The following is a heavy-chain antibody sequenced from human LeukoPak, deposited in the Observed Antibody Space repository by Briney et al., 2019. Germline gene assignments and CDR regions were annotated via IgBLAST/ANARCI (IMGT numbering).Heavy chain of an antibody. J-gene: IGHJ4*02. CDR1: GYSISSGYY. CDR2: IYHSGST. D-gene: IGHD5-24*01. Sequence: LETLSLTCAVSGYSISSGYYWGWIRQPPGKGLEWIGSIYHSGSTYYNPSLKSRVTISVDTSKNQFSLKLSSVTAADTAVYYCARTIDGYNPDFDYWGQGTLVTVSS. CDR3: ARTIDGYNPDFDY. V-gene: IGHV4-38-2*01.